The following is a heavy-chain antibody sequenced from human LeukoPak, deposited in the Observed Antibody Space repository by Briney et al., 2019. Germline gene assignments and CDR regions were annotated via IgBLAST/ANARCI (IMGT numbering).Heavy chain of an antibody. CDR2: IYHSGST. CDR1: GYSISSGYY. J-gene: IGHJ4*02. D-gene: IGHD3-22*01. CDR3: ARSDYYDSSGIDY. V-gene: IGHV4-38-2*02. Sequence: PSETLSLTCTVSGYSISSGYYWGWIRQPPGKGLEWIGSIYHSGSTYYNPSLKSRVTISVDTSKNQFSLKLSSVTAADTAVYYCARSDYYDSSGIDYWGQGTLVTVSS.